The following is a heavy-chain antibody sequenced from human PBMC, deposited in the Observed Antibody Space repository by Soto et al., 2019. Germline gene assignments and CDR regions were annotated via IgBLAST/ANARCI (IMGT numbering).Heavy chain of an antibody. CDR3: ARGGYSSSWEFDF. CDR2: VSPHSAST. Sequence: QVQLVQSGAEVRRPGASVRVSCKASGYTFTAYDINWVRQATDQGLEWMGWVSPHSASTGFAQKFRGRITMTTNTTITTAYMELTSLRPDDSAVYFCARGGYSSSWEFDFWGPGTLVTVSP. D-gene: IGHD6-6*01. J-gene: IGHJ4*02. V-gene: IGHV1-8*01. CDR1: GYTFTAYD.